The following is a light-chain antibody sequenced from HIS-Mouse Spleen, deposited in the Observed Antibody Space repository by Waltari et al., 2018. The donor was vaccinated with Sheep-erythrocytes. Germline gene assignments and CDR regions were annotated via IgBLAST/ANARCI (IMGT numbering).Light chain of an antibody. J-gene: IGLJ1*01. CDR3: CSYAGSYNHV. CDR2: DVS. V-gene: IGLV2-11*01. CDR1: SSDVGGYNY. Sequence: QSALTQPRSVSGSPGQSVTISCTGTSSDVGGYNYVSWYQQHPGKAPKLMIYDVSNRPSAVPDRFSCSKSGNTASLTISGLQAEDEADYYCCSYAGSYNHVFATGTKVTVL.